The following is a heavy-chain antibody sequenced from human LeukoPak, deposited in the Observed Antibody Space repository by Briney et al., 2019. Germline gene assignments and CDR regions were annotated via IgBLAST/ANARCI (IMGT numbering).Heavy chain of an antibody. Sequence: ASVKVSCKASGYTFTGYYMRWVRQAPGQGLEWMGWINPNSGGTNYAQKFQGRVTMTRDTSISTAYMELSRLRSDDTAVYYCAREGEVDTMIVGYYFDYWGQGTLVTVSS. CDR3: AREGEVDTMIVGYYFDY. CDR1: GYTFTGYY. J-gene: IGHJ4*02. V-gene: IGHV1-2*02. D-gene: IGHD3-22*01. CDR2: INPNSGGT.